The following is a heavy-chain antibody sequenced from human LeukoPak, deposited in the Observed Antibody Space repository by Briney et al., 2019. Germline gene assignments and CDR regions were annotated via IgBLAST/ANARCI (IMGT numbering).Heavy chain of an antibody. CDR2: IKPDGTEN. Sequence: GGSLRLSCAASGFTFSVYWMTWVRQAPGKGLEWVANIKPDGTENYYMDSVKGRFTISRDNSKNTLYLQMNSLRAEDTAVYYCARSYVVPAAANWFDPWGQGTLVTVSS. J-gene: IGHJ5*02. V-gene: IGHV3-7*01. D-gene: IGHD2-2*01. CDR1: GFTFSVYW. CDR3: ARSYVVPAAANWFDP.